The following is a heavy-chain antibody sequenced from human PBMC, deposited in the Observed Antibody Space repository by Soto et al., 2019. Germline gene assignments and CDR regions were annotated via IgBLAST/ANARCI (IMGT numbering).Heavy chain of an antibody. D-gene: IGHD6-6*01. J-gene: IGHJ6*03. CDR1: GFTFSDYY. CDR3: ARVSSSSPLNYYYYYYMDV. V-gene: IGHV3-11*01. Sequence: GGSLRLSCGTSGFTFSDYYMRWIRQAPGPGLEWVSYISSSGSTIYYADSVKGRFTISRDNAKNSLYLQMNSLRAEDTAVYYCARVSSSSPLNYYYYYYMDVWGKGTTVTVSS. CDR2: ISSSGSTI.